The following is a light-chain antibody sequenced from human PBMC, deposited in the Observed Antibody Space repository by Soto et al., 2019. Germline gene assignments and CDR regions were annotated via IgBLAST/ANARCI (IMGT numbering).Light chain of an antibody. CDR2: NAS. Sequence: ETVLTQSPATLSLSPGERATLSCRASESVSNSLAWYQHKPGQAPRLLIYNASNRATGIPSRFSGSGSGTGFAPTNNSLEPEDFAIYFCPHPPRGPPALTFGRGTKVEIK. CDR3: PHPPRGPPALT. CDR1: ESVSNS. J-gene: IGKJ4*01. V-gene: IGKV3-11*01.